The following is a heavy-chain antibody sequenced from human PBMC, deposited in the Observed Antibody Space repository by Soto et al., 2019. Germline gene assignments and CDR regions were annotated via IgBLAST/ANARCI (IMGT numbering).Heavy chain of an antibody. CDR1: GGTFSSYA. J-gene: IGHJ6*02. V-gene: IGHV1-69*06. Sequence: ASVKVSCKASGGTFSSYAISWVRQAPGQGLEWMGGIIPIFGTANYAQKFQGRVTITADKSTSTAYMELSSLRSEDTAVYYCARDDGSGNVYWYGMDVWGQGTTVTVSS. CDR3: ARDDGSGNVYWYGMDV. CDR2: IIPIFGTA. D-gene: IGHD3-10*01.